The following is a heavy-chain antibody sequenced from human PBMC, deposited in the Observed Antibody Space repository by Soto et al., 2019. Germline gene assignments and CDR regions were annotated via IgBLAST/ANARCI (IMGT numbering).Heavy chain of an antibody. Sequence: GGSLRLSCAASGFTFDDYAMHWVRQAPGKGLEWVSGISWNSGSIGYADSVKGRFTISRDNAKNSLYLQMNSLRAEDTALYYCEKDERVVVTAIDYWGQGTLVTVSS. CDR2: ISWNSGSI. V-gene: IGHV3-9*01. CDR1: GFTFDDYA. D-gene: IGHD2-21*02. CDR3: EKDERVVVTAIDY. J-gene: IGHJ4*02.